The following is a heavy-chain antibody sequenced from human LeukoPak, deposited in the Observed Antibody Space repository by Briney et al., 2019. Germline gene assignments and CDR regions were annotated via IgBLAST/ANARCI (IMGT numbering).Heavy chain of an antibody. J-gene: IGHJ5*02. CDR1: GGSISSSSYY. CDR2: IYYSGST. Sequence: SETLSLTCTVSGGSISSSSYYWGWIRQPPGKGLERIGSIYYSGSTYYNPSLKSRVTISVDTSKNQFSLKLSSVTAADTAVYYCASQDGVEVIIPGWFDPWGQGTLVTVSS. V-gene: IGHV4-39*01. D-gene: IGHD3-3*01. CDR3: ASQDGVEVIIPGWFDP.